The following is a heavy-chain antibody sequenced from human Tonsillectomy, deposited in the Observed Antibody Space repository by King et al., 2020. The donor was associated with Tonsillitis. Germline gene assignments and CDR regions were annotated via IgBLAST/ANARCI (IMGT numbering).Heavy chain of an antibody. CDR2: ITSSSNYI. CDR3: ARVWVVRGVGAYDI. Sequence: VQLVESGGGLVKPGGSLRLCCAASGFTFSSYSLHWVRQAPGKGLEWVSSITSSSNYIYYADSMEGRCTISRDNANNSLYLQMNSLRDEDTAMYYCARVWVVRGVGAYDIWGQGTMVTVSS. V-gene: IGHV3-21*01. D-gene: IGHD3-10*01. J-gene: IGHJ3*02. CDR1: GFTFSSYS.